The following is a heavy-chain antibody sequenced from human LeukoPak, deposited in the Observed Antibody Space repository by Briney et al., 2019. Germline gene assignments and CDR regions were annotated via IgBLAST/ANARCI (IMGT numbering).Heavy chain of an antibody. CDR3: ARDPLRYLRVGHHDY. J-gene: IGHJ4*02. D-gene: IGHD3-9*01. Sequence: NPGGSLRLSCAASGFTFSTSAMNWVRQVPGKGLEWVSSIDYDSSHIYYAASVRGRFTISRDNARNSVYLQMNSLRVEDTAVYYCARDPLRYLRVGHHDYWGQGTLVAVSS. V-gene: IGHV3-21*01. CDR1: GFTFSTSA. CDR2: IDYDSSHI.